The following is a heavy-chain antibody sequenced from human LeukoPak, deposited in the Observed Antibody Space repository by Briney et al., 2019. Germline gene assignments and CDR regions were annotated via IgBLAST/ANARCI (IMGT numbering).Heavy chain of an antibody. D-gene: IGHD2-2*02. Sequence: ASVKVSCMASGYTFTGYYMHWVRQAPGQGLEWMGWINPNSGGTNYAQKFQGRVTMTRDTSISTAYMELSRLRSDDTAVYYCASRDIVVVPAAIQVDAFDIWGQGTMVTVSS. CDR2: INPNSGGT. J-gene: IGHJ3*02. CDR1: GYTFTGYY. CDR3: ASRDIVVVPAAIQVDAFDI. V-gene: IGHV1-2*02.